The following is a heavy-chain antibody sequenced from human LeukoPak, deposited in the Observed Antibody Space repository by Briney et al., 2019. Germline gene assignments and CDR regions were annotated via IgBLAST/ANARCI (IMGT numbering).Heavy chain of an antibody. CDR1: GYSFTSYG. CDR3: ARDGSGTWLDP. D-gene: IGHD3-10*01. CDR2: INAFKGDT. V-gene: IGHV1-18*01. Sequence: ASVKVSCKGSGYSFTSYGISWVRQAPGQGLEWMGWINAFKGDTNHAQKFQGRVTMTTDTSTSTAYMELRSPRSGDTAVYYCARDGSGTWLDPWGQGTLVTVSS. J-gene: IGHJ5*02.